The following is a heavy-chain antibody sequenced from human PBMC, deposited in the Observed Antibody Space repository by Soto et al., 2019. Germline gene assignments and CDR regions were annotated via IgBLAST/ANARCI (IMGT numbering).Heavy chain of an antibody. Sequence: NRGGSLRLSCAASGFTFSSYSMNWVRQAPGKGLEWVSSISSSSSYIYYADSVKGRFTISRDNAKNSLYLQMNSLRAEDTAVYYCARNITGTSGPNYYYYYYGMDVWGQRTTVT. CDR1: GFTFSSYS. D-gene: IGHD1-7*01. CDR2: ISSSSSYI. V-gene: IGHV3-21*01. J-gene: IGHJ6*02. CDR3: ARNITGTSGPNYYYYYYGMDV.